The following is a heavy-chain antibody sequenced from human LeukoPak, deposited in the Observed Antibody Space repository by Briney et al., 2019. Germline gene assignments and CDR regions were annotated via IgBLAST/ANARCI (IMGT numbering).Heavy chain of an antibody. CDR3: ARYIVSYPHDAFDI. CDR1: GDSIGSYY. CDR2: MYSSGTT. D-gene: IGHD1-26*01. V-gene: IGHV4-4*07. J-gene: IGHJ3*02. Sequence: NPSETLSLTCTVSGDSIGSYYWSWIRQSAGKRLEWIGRMYSSGTTDYNPSLQSRVTMSIDTSKNQFSLKLSSVTAADTAFYYCARYIVSYPHDAFDIWGQGTMVTVSS.